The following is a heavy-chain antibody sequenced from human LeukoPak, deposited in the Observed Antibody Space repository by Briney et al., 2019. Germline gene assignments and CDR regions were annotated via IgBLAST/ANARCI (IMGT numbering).Heavy chain of an antibody. CDR2: IYYSGST. D-gene: IGHD3-10*01. Sequence: SETLSLTCTVSGGSISSYYWSWIRQHPGKGLEWIGYIYYSGSTYYNPSLKSRVTISVDTSKNQFSLKLSSVTAADTAVYYCAREGGYGSGSYSDYWGQGTLVTVSS. CDR1: GGSISSYY. J-gene: IGHJ4*02. V-gene: IGHV4-59*06. CDR3: AREGGYGSGSYSDY.